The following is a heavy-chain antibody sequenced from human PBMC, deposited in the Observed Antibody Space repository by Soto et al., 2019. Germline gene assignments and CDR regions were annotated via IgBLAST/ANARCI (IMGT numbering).Heavy chain of an antibody. CDR3: ARDDEGGSDCDLGY. CDR1: GFTLSSHA. V-gene: IGHV3-30-3*01. D-gene: IGHD1-26*01. J-gene: IGHJ4*02. CDR2: ILSDGSNK. Sequence: QVQLVESGGGVVQPGRSLRLSCAVSGFTLSSHAMHWVRQAPGKGLEWVALILSDGSNKYYADSMKGRFTTSRDNSKKTMYLQMNSLSVEDTAVYYCARDDEGGSDCDLGYWGQGALVTVSS.